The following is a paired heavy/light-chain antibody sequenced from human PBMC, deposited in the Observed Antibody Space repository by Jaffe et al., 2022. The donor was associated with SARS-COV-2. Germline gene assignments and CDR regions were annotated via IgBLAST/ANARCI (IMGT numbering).Heavy chain of an antibody. CDR3: ARHGGDYSSSWYGGNYYYGMDV. CDR1: GGSISSNNYY. V-gene: IGHV4-39*01. D-gene: IGHD6-13*01. J-gene: IGHJ6*02. CDR2: IYYSGST. Sequence: QLQLQESGPGLVKPSETLSLTCTVSGGSISSNNYYWGWIRQPPGKGLEWIGSIYYSGSTYYNPSLKSRVTISVDTSKNQFSLKLSSVTAADTAVYYCARHGGDYSSSWYGGNYYYGMDVWGQGTTVTVSS.
Light chain of an antibody. CDR2: AAS. V-gene: IGKV1-39*01. J-gene: IGKJ4*01. CDR3: QQSYSTPLT. Sequence: DIQMTQSPSSLSASVGDRVTITCRAGQSISSYLNWYQKKPGKAPKLLISAASSLQSGVPSRFSGSGSGTDFTLTISSLQPEDFATYYCQQSYSTPLTFGGGTKVEI. CDR1: QSISSY.